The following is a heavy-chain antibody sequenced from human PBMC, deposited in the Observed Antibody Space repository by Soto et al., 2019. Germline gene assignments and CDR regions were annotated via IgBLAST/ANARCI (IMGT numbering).Heavy chain of an antibody. V-gene: IGHV1-18*01. CDR3: VRCYCSVGSCYACWHFDL. D-gene: IGHD2-15*01. J-gene: IGHJ2*01. CDR2: ISASTRNT. Sequence: QVQLVQSGGEVKKPGASVKVSCQASGYTFSDYAISWVRQAPGQGREWMGWISASTRNTDQAQNFQGRVIMTLDTSTNPAYMELRSLRSDETAVSYCVRCYCSVGSCYACWHFDLWGRGTLVTVSS. CDR1: GYTFSDYA.